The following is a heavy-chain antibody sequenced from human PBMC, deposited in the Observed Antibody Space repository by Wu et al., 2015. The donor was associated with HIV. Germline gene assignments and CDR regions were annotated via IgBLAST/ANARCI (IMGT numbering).Heavy chain of an antibody. CDR2: FDPEDGET. V-gene: IGHV1-24*01. Sequence: QVQLVQSGAEVKKPGASVKVSCKVSGYTLTELSMHWVRQAPGKGLEWMGGFDPEDGETIYAQKFQGRVTMTEDTSTDTAYMELSSLRSEDTVVYYCATDGSSYYYDSSGTKELGAFDIWAKGQWSPSLQ. J-gene: IGHJ3*02. CDR3: ATDGSSYYYDSSGTKELGAFDI. CDR1: GYTLTELS. D-gene: IGHD3-22*01.